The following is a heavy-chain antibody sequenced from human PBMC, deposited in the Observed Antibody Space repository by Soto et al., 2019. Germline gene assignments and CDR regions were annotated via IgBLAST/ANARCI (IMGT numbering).Heavy chain of an antibody. CDR3: VRLIGNSWLDQ. Sequence: SQALSLSCARSGERVSRNSASWNWIRQSPSRGLEWLGRTYYQSQWSYDNAVSVKSRISINPDTSKNQFSLQLDSLTPEDTAVYFCVRLIGNSWLDQWGQGTLVTVSS. CDR2: TYYQSQWSY. J-gene: IGHJ4*02. CDR1: GERVSRNSAS. D-gene: IGHD2-15*01. V-gene: IGHV6-1*01.